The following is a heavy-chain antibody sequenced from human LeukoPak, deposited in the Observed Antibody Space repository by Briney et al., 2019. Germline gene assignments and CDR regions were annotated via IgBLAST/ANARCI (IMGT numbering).Heavy chain of an antibody. V-gene: IGHV6-1*01. D-gene: IGHD3-16*01. CDR1: GDSVSSNSAA. CDR2: TYYRSKWYN. CDR3: ARVGHPWGIEDAFDI. J-gene: IGHJ3*02. Sequence: SQTLSLTCAISGDSVSSNSAAWNWIRQSPSRGLEWLGRTYYRSKWYNDYAVSVKSRITIKPDTSKKQFSLQLKSVTPEDTAVYYCARVGHPWGIEDAFDIWGQGTMVTVSS.